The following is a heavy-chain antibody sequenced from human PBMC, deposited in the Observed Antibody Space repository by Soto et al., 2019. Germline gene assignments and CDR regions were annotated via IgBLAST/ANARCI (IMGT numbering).Heavy chain of an antibody. Sequence: SVKVSCKASGFTFTRSAVQWVRQARGQRPEWIGWIVVGSGNTNYAQKFQERVAITRDMSTSTAYMELSSLRSEDTAVYYCAAFATTADAFDVWGQGTVLTVSS. CDR3: AAFATTADAFDV. CDR2: IVVGSGNT. V-gene: IGHV1-58*01. CDR1: GFTFTRSA. J-gene: IGHJ3*01. D-gene: IGHD4-17*01.